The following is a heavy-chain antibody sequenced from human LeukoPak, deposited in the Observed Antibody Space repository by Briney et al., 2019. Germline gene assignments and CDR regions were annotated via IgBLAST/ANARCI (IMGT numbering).Heavy chain of an antibody. D-gene: IGHD3-10*01. CDR3: ARHASYSGSYSYFDY. V-gene: IGHV4-59*08. CDR2: IYYSGST. Sequence: PSETLSLTCTVSGGSISSYYWSWIRQPSGKGLEWIGYIYYSGSTNYNPSLKSRVTISVDTSKNQFSLKLSSVTAADTAVYYCARHASYSGSYSYFDYWGRGTLVTVSS. CDR1: GGSISSYY. J-gene: IGHJ4*02.